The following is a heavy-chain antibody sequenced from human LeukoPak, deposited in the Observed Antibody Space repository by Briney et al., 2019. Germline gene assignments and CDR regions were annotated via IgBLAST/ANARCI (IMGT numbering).Heavy chain of an antibody. V-gene: IGHV1-2*02. CDR3: ARDLDCSSTSCYRDY. CDR2: INPNNGGT. Sequence: ASVKVSCKASGYTFTGYYMHWVRQAPGQGLEWMGWINPNNGGTNYAQKFQGRVTMTRDTSISTAYMELSRLRSDDTAVYYCARDLDCSSTSCYRDYWGQGTLVTVSS. J-gene: IGHJ4*02. D-gene: IGHD2-2*01. CDR1: GYTFTGYY.